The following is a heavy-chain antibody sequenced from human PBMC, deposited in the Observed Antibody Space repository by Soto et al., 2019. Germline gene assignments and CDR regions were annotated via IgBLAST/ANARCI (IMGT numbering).Heavy chain of an antibody. CDR3: ARVSSVGATMEHYFDY. CDR2: IIPIFGTA. J-gene: IGHJ4*02. D-gene: IGHD1-26*01. Sequence: SVKVSCKASGGTFSSYAISWVRQAPGQGLEWMGGIIPIFGTANYAQKFQGRVTITADKSTSTAYMELSSLRSEDTAVYYCARVSSVGATMEHYFDYWGQGTLVTVSS. V-gene: IGHV1-69*06. CDR1: GGTFSSYA.